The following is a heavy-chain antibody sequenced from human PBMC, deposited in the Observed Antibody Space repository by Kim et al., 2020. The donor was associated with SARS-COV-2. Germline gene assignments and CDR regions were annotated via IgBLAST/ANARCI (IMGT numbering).Heavy chain of an antibody. Sequence: GGSLRLSCTASEFYFSDSAIHWVRQASGKGLEWVGHIRSKANGYATLYAASVKGRFTVSRDDSLNTAFLQMNSLQIEDTAIYFCTTGLIESGGSNFDYWG. CDR2: IRSKANGYAT. D-gene: IGHD3-16*01. CDR1: EFYFSDSA. J-gene: IGHJ4*01. V-gene: IGHV3-73*01. CDR3: TTGLIESGGSNFDY.